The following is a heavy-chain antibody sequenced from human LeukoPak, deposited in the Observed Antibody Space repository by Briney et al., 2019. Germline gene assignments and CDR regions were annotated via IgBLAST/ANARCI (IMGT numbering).Heavy chain of an antibody. J-gene: IGHJ4*02. D-gene: IGHD6-19*01. CDR1: GVSLSSYF. V-gene: IGHV4-59*08. CDR2: IYYSGST. CDR3: ARHAGGQQWLVQDY. Sequence: SETLSLTCTVSGVSLSSYFWSWIRQPPGKGLDGVGYIYYSGSTNYNPSLKSRVTISVDTSKNQFSLKLSSVTAADTAVYYCARHAGGQQWLVQDYWGQGTLVTVSS.